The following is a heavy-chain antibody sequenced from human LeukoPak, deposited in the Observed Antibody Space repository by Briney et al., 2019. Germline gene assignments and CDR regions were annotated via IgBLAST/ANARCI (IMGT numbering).Heavy chain of an antibody. V-gene: IGHV3-74*01. J-gene: IGHJ5*01. CDR2: INSDGSTT. Sequence: GGSLRLSCAASGFTFISYWMHWVRQAPGKGLVWVSRINSDGSTTSYAASVKGRFTISRDTAKNTLYLQMNSLRAEDTAVYYCVKDFGGELDSWGQGTLVTVSS. D-gene: IGHD3-10*01. CDR3: VKDFGGELDS. CDR1: GFTFISYW.